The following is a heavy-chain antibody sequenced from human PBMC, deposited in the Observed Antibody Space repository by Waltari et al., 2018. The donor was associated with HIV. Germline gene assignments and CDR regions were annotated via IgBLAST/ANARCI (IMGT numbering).Heavy chain of an antibody. CDR3: ATDRLTLTAAFDY. CDR1: GFTFGVGG. CDR2: IWPDVGTK. D-gene: IGHD1-20*01. J-gene: IGHJ4*02. V-gene: IGHV3-30*02. Sequence: QVLVVEAGGGGVLPGGTLRLSFVVTGFTFGVGGVLCVGQAPGKVHGGRSNIWPDVGTKFYGDSVKGRFTISRDNSKDTLYVEMGKLRPEDTAVYYCATDRLTLTAAFDYWGQGALVTVSS.